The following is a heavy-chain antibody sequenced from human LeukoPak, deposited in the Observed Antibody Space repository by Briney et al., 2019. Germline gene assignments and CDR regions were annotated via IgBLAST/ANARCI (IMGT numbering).Heavy chain of an antibody. CDR1: GGTFSSYA. J-gene: IGHJ1*01. D-gene: IGHD6-13*01. CDR3: ARGDYSTSWYVQH. CDR2: IIPIFGTA. Sequence: SVKVSCKASGGTFSSYAISWVRQAPGQGLEWMGGIIPIFGTANYAQKFQGRVTITTDESSSTAYMELSSLRSEDTAVYYCARGDYSTSWYVQHWGQGTLVTVSS. V-gene: IGHV1-69*05.